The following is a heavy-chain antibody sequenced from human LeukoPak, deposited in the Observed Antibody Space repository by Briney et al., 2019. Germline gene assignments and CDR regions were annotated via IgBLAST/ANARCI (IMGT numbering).Heavy chain of an antibody. CDR2: IKHDGSEK. J-gene: IGHJ4*02. D-gene: IGHD3-3*01. V-gene: IGHV3-7*01. CDR3: ATDRGWRTSGYYLYYFEY. Sequence: GGSLRLSCAASGFIFTNYFMSWVRQAPGRGLEWVASIKHDGSEKYYVDSVRGRFTISRDNTMNSLYLQMSSLRAEDTAVYYCATDRGWRTSGYYLYYFEYWGQGTLVTFSS. CDR1: GFIFTNYF.